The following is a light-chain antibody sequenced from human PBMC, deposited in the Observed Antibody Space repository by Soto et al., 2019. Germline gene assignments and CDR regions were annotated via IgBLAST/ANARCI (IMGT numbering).Light chain of an antibody. CDR1: QTVSGSY. J-gene: IGKJ1*01. CDR3: QQYGSSPRT. CDR2: GAS. V-gene: IGKV3-20*01. Sequence: EFVLTQSPGTLSLSPGERATLSCRASQTVSGSYVAWYQQKPGQATRLLIYGASSRATGIPDRFSGRGSGTDFTLTISRLEPEDFAVYYCQQYGSSPRTFGQGTKVDIK.